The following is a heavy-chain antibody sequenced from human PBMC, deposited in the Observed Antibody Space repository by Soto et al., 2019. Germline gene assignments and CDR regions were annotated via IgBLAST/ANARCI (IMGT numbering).Heavy chain of an antibody. CDR3: TRELIGWDLLDY. V-gene: IGHV3-21*01. Sequence: EVQLMESGGGLVKPGGSLRLSCVASGFTFSTCTMNWVRQAPGKGLEWVSSITSRSTHIHYADSVQGRFTISRDNAKNALYLQMSSLIAEDTAVYYCTRELIGWDLLDYWGQGALVTVSS. CDR2: ITSRSTHI. CDR1: GFTFSTCT. J-gene: IGHJ4*02. D-gene: IGHD2-15*01.